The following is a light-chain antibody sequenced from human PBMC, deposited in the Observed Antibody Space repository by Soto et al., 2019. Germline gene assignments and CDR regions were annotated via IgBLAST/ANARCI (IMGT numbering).Light chain of an antibody. CDR3: QQYNNWPRGT. Sequence: EIMMTQSPATLSVSPGERATLSCRASRSVSSNLAWYQQKPGQAPRLLIYGASTRATGIPARFSGSGSGTEFTLTISSLQSEDFAVYYCQQYNNWPRGTFGQGTKVDIK. V-gene: IGKV3-15*01. CDR1: RSVSSN. CDR2: GAS. J-gene: IGKJ1*01.